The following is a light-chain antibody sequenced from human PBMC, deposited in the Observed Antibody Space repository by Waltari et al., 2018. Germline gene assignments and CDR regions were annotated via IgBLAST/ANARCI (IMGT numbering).Light chain of an antibody. CDR2: KIS. V-gene: IGKV2-24*01. Sequence: DIVMTQTPLSSTVTLGQPASISCRSSQSLVHSDGNPYLSWLQQRPGQPPRVLIYKISNRFSGVPDRFSGSGAGTDFTLKISRVEAEDVGVYYCMQATQLLSFGGGTKVEIK. CDR1: QSLVHSDGNPY. J-gene: IGKJ4*01. CDR3: MQATQLLS.